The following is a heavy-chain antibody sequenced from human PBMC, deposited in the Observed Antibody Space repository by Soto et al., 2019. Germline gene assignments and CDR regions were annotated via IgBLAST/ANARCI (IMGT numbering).Heavy chain of an antibody. D-gene: IGHD5-18*01. J-gene: IGHJ5*01. Sequence: SETLSLTCTVSGGSISSYYWSWIRQPPGKGLEWIGYIYYSGSTNYNPSLKSRVTISVDTSKNQFSLKLSSVTAADTAVYYCVTGGYSYGYPAGWFDSWGQGTLVTVSS. CDR2: IYYSGST. V-gene: IGHV4-59*01. CDR1: GGSISSYY. CDR3: VTGGYSYGYPAGWFDS.